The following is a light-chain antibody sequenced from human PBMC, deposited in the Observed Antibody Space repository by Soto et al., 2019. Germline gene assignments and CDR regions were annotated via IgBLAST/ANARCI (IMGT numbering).Light chain of an antibody. J-gene: IGKJ1*01. CDR3: QHYNSYSEA. V-gene: IGKV1-5*01. Sequence: DIQMTQSPSTLSASVGDRLTITCRASQSISNWLAWYQQRPGKAPKLLIFDASSLESGVPSRFSGSGSGTEFNLTISRLQPDDFATYYCQHYNSYSEAFGQGTKVDIK. CDR2: DAS. CDR1: QSISNW.